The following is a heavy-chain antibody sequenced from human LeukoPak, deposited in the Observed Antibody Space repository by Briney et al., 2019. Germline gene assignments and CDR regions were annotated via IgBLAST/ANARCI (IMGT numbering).Heavy chain of an antibody. CDR1: GGSFSGYH. Sequence: PETLSLTCAVFGGSFSGYHWSWIRQPPGKGLEWIGGVNYGGSTNYNPSLKSRVTISVDTSKNQFSLKLTSVTAADTAVYYCARVKRITMIVVVIPGYFDLWGRGTLVTVSS. CDR2: VNYGGST. J-gene: IGHJ2*01. D-gene: IGHD3-22*01. V-gene: IGHV4-34*01. CDR3: ARVKRITMIVVVIPGYFDL.